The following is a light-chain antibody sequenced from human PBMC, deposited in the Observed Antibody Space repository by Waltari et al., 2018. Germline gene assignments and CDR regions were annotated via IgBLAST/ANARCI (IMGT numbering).Light chain of an antibody. CDR3: QQNFSIPRSS. Sequence: DIQMTQSPSSLSASVGDRVTITCRATQSINNYLNWYQHKPGRAPKLLIYAASSLQSGVPSRFTGSGSRTHFTLTITSLQPEDFATYYCQQNFSIPRSSFGQGTKLEIK. CDR2: AAS. V-gene: IGKV1-39*01. CDR1: QSINNY. J-gene: IGKJ2*01.